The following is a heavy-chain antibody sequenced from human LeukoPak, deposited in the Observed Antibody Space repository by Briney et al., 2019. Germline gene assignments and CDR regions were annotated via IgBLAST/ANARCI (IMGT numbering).Heavy chain of an antibody. D-gene: IGHD2-8*01. Sequence: ASVKVSCKASGYTFTSYGISWVRQAPGQGLEWMGWISAYSGNTNYAQKLQGRVTMTTDTSTSTAYMELRSLRSDDTAVYYCAREARYNIVLMVYANYYMDVWGKGTTVTVSS. CDR2: ISAYSGNT. CDR3: AREARYNIVLMVYANYYMDV. J-gene: IGHJ6*03. V-gene: IGHV1-18*01. CDR1: GYTFTSYG.